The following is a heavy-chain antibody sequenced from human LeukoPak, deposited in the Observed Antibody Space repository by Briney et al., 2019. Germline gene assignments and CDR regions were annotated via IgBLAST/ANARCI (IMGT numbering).Heavy chain of an antibody. CDR3: VRLQGYSSGWYLLYYFDY. CDR2: INHSGST. D-gene: IGHD6-19*01. J-gene: IGHJ4*02. CDR1: GGSFSGYY. Sequence: SETLSLTCAVYGGSFSGYYWSWIRQPPGKGLEWIGEINHSGSTNYNPSLKSRVTISVDTSKNQFSLKLSSVTAADTAVYYCVRLQGYSSGWYLLYYFDYWGQGTLVTVSS. V-gene: IGHV4-34*01.